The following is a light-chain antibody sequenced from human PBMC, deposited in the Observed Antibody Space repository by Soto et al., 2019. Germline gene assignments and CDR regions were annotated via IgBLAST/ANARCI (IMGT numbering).Light chain of an antibody. CDR1: QSINTW. CDR3: QQYRTYSRT. V-gene: IGKV1-5*03. Sequence: DIPMTQSPSTLSASVGDRITITCRASQSINTWLAWYQQKPGEAPKLLIYEWSTLEWGVPSRFRGSGSGTDFTLTISMLQPDDFASFYCQQYRTYSRTFGQGTKVQVK. J-gene: IGKJ1*01. CDR2: EWS.